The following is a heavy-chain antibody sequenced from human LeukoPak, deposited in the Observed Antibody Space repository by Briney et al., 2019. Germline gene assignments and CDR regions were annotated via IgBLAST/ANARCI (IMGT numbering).Heavy chain of an antibody. V-gene: IGHV3-21*01. CDR1: GFTFNSYS. CDR2: ISSSSIYI. D-gene: IGHD3-10*02. CDR3: AELGITMIGGV. Sequence: GGSLRLSCAASGFTFNSYSMNWVRQAPGKGLEWVSSISSSSIYIFYADSVKGRFTISRDNAKNSLYLQMNSLRAEDTAVYCCAELGITMIGGVWGKGTTVTISS. J-gene: IGHJ6*04.